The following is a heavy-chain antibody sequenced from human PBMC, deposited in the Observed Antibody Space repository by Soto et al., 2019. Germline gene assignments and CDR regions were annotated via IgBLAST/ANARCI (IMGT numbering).Heavy chain of an antibody. D-gene: IGHD3-16*01. CDR2: IYSGGST. Sequence: GGSLRLSCAASGFTVSSNYMSWVRQAPGKGLEWVSVIYSGGSTYYADSVKGRFTISRDNSKNTLYLQMNSLRAEDTAVYYCARVLDYDGTSAFDIWGQGTMVTVSS. CDR1: GFTVSSNY. J-gene: IGHJ3*02. V-gene: IGHV3-53*01. CDR3: ARVLDYDGTSAFDI.